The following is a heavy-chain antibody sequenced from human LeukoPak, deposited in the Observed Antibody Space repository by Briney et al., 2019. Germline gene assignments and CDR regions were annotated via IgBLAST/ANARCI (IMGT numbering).Heavy chain of an antibody. V-gene: IGHV1-18*04. Sequence: ASVKVSCKASGYTFTGYYMHWVRQAPGQGLEWMGWISAYNGNTNYAQKLQGRVTMTTDTSTSTAYMELRSLRSDDTAVYYCARTYSSGWSDYWGQGTLVTVSS. J-gene: IGHJ4*02. CDR1: GYTFTGYY. D-gene: IGHD6-19*01. CDR3: ARTYSSGWSDY. CDR2: ISAYNGNT.